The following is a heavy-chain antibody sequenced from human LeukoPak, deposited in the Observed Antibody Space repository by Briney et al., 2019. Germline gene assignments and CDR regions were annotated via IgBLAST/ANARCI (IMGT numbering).Heavy chain of an antibody. CDR2: IKSKTDGGTT. CDR3: TTDQRLEDFWSGYPNWFDP. V-gene: IGHV3-15*01. CDR1: GFTFSNAW. Sequence: PGGSLRLSCAASGFTFSNAWMSWVRQAPGKGLEWVGRIKSKTDGGTTDYAAPVKGRFTISRDDSKNTLYLQMNSLKTEDTAVYYCTTDQRLEDFWSGYPNWFDPWGQGTLVTVSS. D-gene: IGHD3-3*01. J-gene: IGHJ5*02.